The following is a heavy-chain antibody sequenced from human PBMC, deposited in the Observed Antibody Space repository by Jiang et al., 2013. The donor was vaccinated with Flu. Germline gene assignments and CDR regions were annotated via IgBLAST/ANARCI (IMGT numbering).Heavy chain of an antibody. Sequence: GLVKPSQTLSLTCTVSGGSISSGSYYWSWIRQPAGKGLEWIGRIYTSGSTNYNPSLKSRVTISVDTSKNQFSLKLSSVTAADTAVYYCAREARGYSSGWYSDAFDIWGQGTMVTVSS. CDR2: IYTSGST. CDR3: AREARGYSSGWYSDAFDI. V-gene: IGHV4-61*02. CDR1: GGSISSGSYY. J-gene: IGHJ3*02. D-gene: IGHD6-19*01.